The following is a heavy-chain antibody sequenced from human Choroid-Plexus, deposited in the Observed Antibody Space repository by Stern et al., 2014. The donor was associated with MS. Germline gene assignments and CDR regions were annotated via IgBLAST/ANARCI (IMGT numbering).Heavy chain of an antibody. CDR1: GFTFGSCA. D-gene: IGHD2/OR15-2a*01. CDR3: AKDRQYLTYFFDH. CDR2: ISYDGGNK. V-gene: IGHV3-30*18. J-gene: IGHJ5*02. Sequence: QVQLVESGGGVVQPGRPLRLSCVASGFTFGSCAMHWVRQAPGKGLEWVAGISYDGGNKYYADSVKGRFTISRDNSQNTLYMQMSSLRPEDTAVCYCAKDRQYLTYFFDHWGQGSLVTVSS.